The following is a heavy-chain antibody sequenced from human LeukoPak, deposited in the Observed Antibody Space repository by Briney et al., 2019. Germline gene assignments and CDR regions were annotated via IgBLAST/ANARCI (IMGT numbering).Heavy chain of an antibody. CDR2: ITGSGGST. Sequence: PGGSLRLSWAASGFTFSTYAMSWVRQAPGKGLEWVSGITGSGGSTYYADSVKGRFTISRDNSKNTLFLQMNSLSAEDTAVYYCAKGSSTHYEYWGQGTLVTVSS. CDR1: GFTFSTYA. D-gene: IGHD3-22*01. J-gene: IGHJ1*01. CDR3: AKGSSTHYEY. V-gene: IGHV3-23*01.